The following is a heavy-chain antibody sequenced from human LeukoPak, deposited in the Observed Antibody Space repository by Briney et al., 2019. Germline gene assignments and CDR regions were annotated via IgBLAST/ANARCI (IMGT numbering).Heavy chain of an antibody. CDR1: GGSISSYY. V-gene: IGHV4-59*01. CDR2: IYYTGST. J-gene: IGHJ4*02. D-gene: IGHD7-27*01. Sequence: KPSETLSLTCSVSGGSISSYYWSWIRQSPGKGLEWIGYIYYTGSTSYNPSLRSRVTMSADTSKNQFSLKLSSVTAADTAVYYWAGRKLGNDYWGQGTLVTVSS. CDR3: AGRKLGNDY.